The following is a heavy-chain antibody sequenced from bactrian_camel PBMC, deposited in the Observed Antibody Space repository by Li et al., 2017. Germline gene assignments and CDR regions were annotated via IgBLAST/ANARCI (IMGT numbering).Heavy chain of an antibody. CDR2: TDRDGTR. CDR3: AADLVGQICDLRAPGRGTGY. CDR1: GFPWRDSC. V-gene: IGHV3S55*01. D-gene: IGHD7*01. J-gene: IGHJ6*01. Sequence: VASGGDSVQVGGTLRLSCEVSGFPWRDSCMAWYRQVPGKERELVADTDRDGTRIYADSVKVRFTISRDNAKSTLYLQMNNLKPEDAAMYYCAADLVGQICDLRAPGRGTGYWGQGTQVT.